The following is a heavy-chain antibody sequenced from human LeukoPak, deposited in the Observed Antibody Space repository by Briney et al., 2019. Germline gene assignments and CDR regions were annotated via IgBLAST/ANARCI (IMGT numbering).Heavy chain of an antibody. CDR3: ARHVVSSGADY. CDR2: INHSGST. J-gene: IGHJ4*02. V-gene: IGHV4-34*01. Sequence: SETLSLTCAVYGGSFSGYYWSWIRQPPGKGLEWIGEINHSGSTNYNPSLKSRVTISVDTSKNQFSLKLSSVTAADTAVYYCARHVVSSGADYWGQGTLVTVSS. D-gene: IGHD6-19*01. CDR1: GGSFSGYY.